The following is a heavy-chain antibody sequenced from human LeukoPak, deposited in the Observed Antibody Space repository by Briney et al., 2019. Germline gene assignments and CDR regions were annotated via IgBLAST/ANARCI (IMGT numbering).Heavy chain of an antibody. CDR1: GFTFSSYS. CDR3: ARDPAYPGYCSGGSCYSGFSYFDY. Sequence: PGGSLRLSCAASGFTFSSYSMNWVRQAPGKGLEWVSYISSSSSTIYYADSVKGRFTISRDNAKNSLYLQMNSLRAEDTAVYYCARDPAYPGYCSGGSCYSGFSYFDYWGQGTLVTVSS. J-gene: IGHJ4*02. V-gene: IGHV3-48*01. D-gene: IGHD2-15*01. CDR2: ISSSSSTI.